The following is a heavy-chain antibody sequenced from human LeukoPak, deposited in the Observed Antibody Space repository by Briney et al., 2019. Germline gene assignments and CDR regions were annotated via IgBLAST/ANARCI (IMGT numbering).Heavy chain of an antibody. CDR3: ARGRYCSGGSCYTNYFDY. Sequence: SETLSLTCTVSGGSISSYYWSWIRQPPGKGLEWIGYIYYSGSTNYNPSLKSRVTISVDTSKNQFSLKLSSVTAADTAVYYCARGRYCSGGSCYTNYFDYWGQGTLVTVSS. V-gene: IGHV4-59*01. D-gene: IGHD2-15*01. CDR2: IYYSGST. CDR1: GGSISSYY. J-gene: IGHJ4*02.